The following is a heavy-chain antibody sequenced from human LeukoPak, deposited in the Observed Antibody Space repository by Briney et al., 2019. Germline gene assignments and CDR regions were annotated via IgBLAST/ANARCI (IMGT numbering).Heavy chain of an antibody. CDR3: ARAYGDYVPLPDY. CDR2: ISGSGGST. CDR1: GFTFSSYG. J-gene: IGHJ4*02. D-gene: IGHD4-17*01. V-gene: IGHV3-23*01. Sequence: GGSLRLSCAASGFTFSSYGMSWVRQAPGKGLEWVSAISGSGGSTYYADSVKGRFTISRDNAKDSLYLQMNSLRAEDTAVYYCARAYGDYVPLPDYWGQGTLVTVSS.